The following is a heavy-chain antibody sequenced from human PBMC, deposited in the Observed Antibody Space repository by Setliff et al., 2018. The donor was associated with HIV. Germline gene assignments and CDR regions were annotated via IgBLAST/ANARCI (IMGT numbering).Heavy chain of an antibody. CDR3: ARRRCSAASCPDNSWNWLDP. CDR2: IYYGST. J-gene: IGHJ5*02. CDR1: GDSISSYY. V-gene: IGHV4-59*08. D-gene: IGHD2-15*01. Sequence: SETLSLTCTVSGDSISSYYWNWIRQPPGKALAWIGYIYYGSTHYNPSFEGRVTISVDTSKNQFSLKLRSVTAADTAVYYCARRRCSAASCPDNSWNWLDPWGQGTLVTVSS.